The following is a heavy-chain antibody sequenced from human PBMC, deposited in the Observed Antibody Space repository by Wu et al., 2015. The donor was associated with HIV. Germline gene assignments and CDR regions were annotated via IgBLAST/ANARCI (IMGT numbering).Heavy chain of an antibody. Sequence: QVQLVQSGAEVKKPGASVKVSCRASGGTLRNHAVTWVRQAPGQGLEWMGWINPNSGGTNYAQKFQGRVTMTRDTSISTAYMELSRLRSDDTAVYYCARNSNYGDYGPHDAFDIWGQGDKWSPSLQ. CDR2: INPNSGGT. CDR3: ARNSNYGDYGPHDAFDI. CDR1: GGTLRNHA. J-gene: IGHJ3*02. V-gene: IGHV1-2*02. D-gene: IGHD4-17*01.